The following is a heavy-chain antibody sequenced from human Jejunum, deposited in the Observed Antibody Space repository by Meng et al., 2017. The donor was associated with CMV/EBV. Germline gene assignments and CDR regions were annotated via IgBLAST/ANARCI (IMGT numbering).Heavy chain of an antibody. D-gene: IGHD2-8*01. CDR2: ISSSGKV. CDR1: SPSSY. Sequence: SPSSYWTWVRLPPGKGLEWIGYISSSGKVSYNPSLETRVSITRDTSKNQFSLTLTSVTAADTAFYYCARESMVPVSRYYFYLMDVWGQGATVTVSS. V-gene: IGHV4-61*01. J-gene: IGHJ6*02. CDR3: ARESMVPVSRYYFYLMDV.